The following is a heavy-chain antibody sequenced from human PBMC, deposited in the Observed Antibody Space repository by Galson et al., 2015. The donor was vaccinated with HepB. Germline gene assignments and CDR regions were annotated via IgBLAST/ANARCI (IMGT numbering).Heavy chain of an antibody. D-gene: IGHD6-13*01. J-gene: IGHJ4*02. V-gene: IGHV4-4*02. CDR2: IYHSGST. CDR1: GGSISSSNW. Sequence: TLSLTCAVSGGSISSSNWWSWVRQPPGKGLEWIGTIYHSGSTNYNPSLKSRVTISVDKSKNQFSLKLSSVTAADTAVYYCARSGYSSSQGDYWGQGTLVTVSS. CDR3: ARSGYSSSQGDY.